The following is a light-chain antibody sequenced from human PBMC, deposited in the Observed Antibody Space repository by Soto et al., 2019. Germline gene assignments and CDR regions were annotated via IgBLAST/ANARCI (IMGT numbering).Light chain of an antibody. J-gene: IGKJ2*01. CDR2: GAS. Sequence: EIVMTQSPATLSVSPGERATLSCRASQSVSSNLAWYQQKPGQAPRLLIYGASTRATGIPASFSGSGSGTELSLIISSLQSEDFAVYYCQQYNNWPYTFGQGTKLEIK. CDR3: QQYNNWPYT. V-gene: IGKV3-15*01. CDR1: QSVSSN.